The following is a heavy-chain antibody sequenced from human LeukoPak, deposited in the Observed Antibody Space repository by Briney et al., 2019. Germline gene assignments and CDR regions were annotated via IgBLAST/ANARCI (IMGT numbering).Heavy chain of an antibody. Sequence: SETLSLTCTVSGGSISSYYWSWIRQPPGKGLEWIGYIYYSGSTNYNPSLKSRVTISVDTSKNQFSLKLSSVTAADTAVYYCARRSRYYYDSSGRPLDYWGQGTLVTVSS. CDR2: IYYSGST. CDR1: GGSISSYY. V-gene: IGHV4-59*12. D-gene: IGHD3-22*01. J-gene: IGHJ4*02. CDR3: ARRSRYYYDSSGRPLDY.